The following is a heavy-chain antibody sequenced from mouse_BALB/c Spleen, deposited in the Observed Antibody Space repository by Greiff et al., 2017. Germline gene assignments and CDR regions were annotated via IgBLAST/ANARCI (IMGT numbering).Heavy chain of an antibody. CDR2: INPGSGGT. V-gene: IGHV1-54*01. CDR1: GYAFTNYL. J-gene: IGHJ1*01. Sequence: VQLVESGAELVRPGTSVKVSCKASGYAFTNYLIEWVKQRPGQGLEWIGVINPGSGGTNYNEKFKGKATLTADKSSSTAYMQLSSLTSDDSAVYFCARGDDYVRYFDVWGAGTTVTVSS. D-gene: IGHD2-4*01. CDR3: ARGDDYVRYFDV.